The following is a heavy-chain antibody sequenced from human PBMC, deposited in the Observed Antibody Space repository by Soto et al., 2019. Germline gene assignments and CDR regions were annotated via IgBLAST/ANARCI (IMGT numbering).Heavy chain of an antibody. D-gene: IGHD1-26*01. CDR3: ATFLGALYHFDY. Sequence: LSLTCTVSGGSISSSSYYWGWIRQPPGKGLEWIGSIYYSGSTYYNPSLKSRVTISVDTSKNQFSLKLSSVTAADTAVYYCATFLGALYHFDYWGQGTLVTVSS. V-gene: IGHV4-39*01. CDR1: GGSISSSSYY. CDR2: IYYSGST. J-gene: IGHJ4*02.